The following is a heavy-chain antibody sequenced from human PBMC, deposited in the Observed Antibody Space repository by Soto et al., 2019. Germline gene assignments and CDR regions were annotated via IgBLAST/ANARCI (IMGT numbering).Heavy chain of an antibody. D-gene: IGHD6-13*01. CDR2: FDPEDGET. CDR1: GYTLTELS. Sequence: EASVKVSCKVSGYTLTELSMHWVRQAPGKGLEWMGGFDPEDGETIYAQKFQGRVTMTEDTSTDTAYMELSSLRSEDTAVYYCATIIAAAGKGGWFEPLGQGTLVNVSS. J-gene: IGHJ5*02. V-gene: IGHV1-24*01. CDR3: ATIIAAAGKGGWFEP.